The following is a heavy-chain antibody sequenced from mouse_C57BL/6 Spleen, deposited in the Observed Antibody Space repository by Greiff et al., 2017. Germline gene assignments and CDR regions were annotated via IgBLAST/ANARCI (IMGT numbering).Heavy chain of an antibody. J-gene: IGHJ2*01. V-gene: IGHV1-64*01. CDR3: ARRGETGTDYFDY. Sequence: QVQLQQPGAELVKPGASVKLSCKASGYTFTSYWMHWVKQRPGQGLEWIGMIHPNSGSTNYNEKFKSKATLTVDKSYSTAYMQLSSLTSEDSAVYYCARRGETGTDYFDYWGQGTTLTVSS. CDR1: GYTFTSYW. CDR2: IHPNSGST. D-gene: IGHD4-1*01.